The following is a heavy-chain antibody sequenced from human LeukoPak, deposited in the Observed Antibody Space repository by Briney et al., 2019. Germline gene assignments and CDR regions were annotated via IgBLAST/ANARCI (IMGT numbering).Heavy chain of an antibody. Sequence: ALVKVSCKASGYTFTSYDITWVRQATGQGLEWMGWMSPDSGYTGYAQTFQGRVTLTRNTSVSTAFMELSSLRSEDTAVYYCEIYTGYDSFWGQGTLVTVSS. CDR2: MSPDSGYT. V-gene: IGHV1-8*01. D-gene: IGHD5-12*01. J-gene: IGHJ4*02. CDR1: GYTFTSYD. CDR3: EIYTGYDSF.